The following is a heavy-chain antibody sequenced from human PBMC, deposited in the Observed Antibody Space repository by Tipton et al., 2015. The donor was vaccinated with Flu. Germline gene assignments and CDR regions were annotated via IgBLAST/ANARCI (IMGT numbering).Heavy chain of an antibody. CDR1: GFTVSSNY. CDR3: ARDRIVNGFWTGYERYGMDV. Sequence: QVQLVQSGGGLIQPGGSLRLSCAASGFTVSSNYMSWVRQAPGKGLEWIGNIHYSGKTYYNMPLKSRVAISVDTSNNQFSLKLTSVTAADTGLYYCARDRIVNGFWTGYERYGMDVWGQGTTVTVSS. CDR2: IHYSGKT. D-gene: IGHD3/OR15-3a*01. J-gene: IGHJ6*02. V-gene: IGHV4-59*02.